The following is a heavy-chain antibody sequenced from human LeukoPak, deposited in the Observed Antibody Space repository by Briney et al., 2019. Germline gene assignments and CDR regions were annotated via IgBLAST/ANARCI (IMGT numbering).Heavy chain of an antibody. CDR1: GFTFSSYG. J-gene: IGHJ4*02. D-gene: IGHD3-3*01. CDR3: AKDVGNSDFLDY. V-gene: IGHV3-30*02. Sequence: GGSLRLSCAASGFTFSSYGMHWVRQAPGKGLEGVAFIRYVVSNKYYADSVKGRFTISRDNSKNTLYLQMNSLRAEDTAVYYCAKDVGNSDFLDYWGQGTLVTVSS. CDR2: IRYVVSNK.